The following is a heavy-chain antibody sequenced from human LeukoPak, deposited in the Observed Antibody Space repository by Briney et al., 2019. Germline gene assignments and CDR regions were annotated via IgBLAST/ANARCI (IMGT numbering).Heavy chain of an antibody. CDR1: GGSISSSSYY. Sequence: SETLSLTCTVSGGSISSSSYYWGWIRQPPGKGLEWIGSIYYSGSTYYNPSLKSRVTISVDTSKNQFSLKLSSVTAADTAVYYCASGYGYNAFAYWGQGTLVTVSS. D-gene: IGHD5-24*01. J-gene: IGHJ4*02. CDR3: ASGYGYNAFAY. V-gene: IGHV4-39*07. CDR2: IYYSGST.